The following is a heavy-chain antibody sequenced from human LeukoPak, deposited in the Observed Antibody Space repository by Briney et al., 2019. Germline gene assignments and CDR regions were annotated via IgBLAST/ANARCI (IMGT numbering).Heavy chain of an antibody. CDR1: GGSISSSSYY. V-gene: IGHV4-39*07. J-gene: IGHJ6*03. D-gene: IGHD3-3*01. CDR2: IYYSGST. Sequence: SETLSLTCTVSGGSISSSSYYWGWIRQPPGKGLEWIGSIYYSGSTNYNPSLKSRVTISVDTSKNQFSLKLSSVTAADTAVYYCARGKVAYDFWSGQTYPYYMDVWGKGTTVTVSS. CDR3: ARGKVAYDFWSGQTYPYYMDV.